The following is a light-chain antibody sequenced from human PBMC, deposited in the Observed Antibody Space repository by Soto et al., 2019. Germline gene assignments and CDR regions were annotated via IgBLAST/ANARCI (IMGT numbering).Light chain of an antibody. CDR1: NFNVKNNY. Sequence: QTVVTPPPSLSGTPGQRVTISCSGSNFNVKNNYVYWYQQFAGTAPKLLIYSNNRRPSGVPDRFSGSKSGSSASLAISGLRPEDEADYYCASWDDSLSETVFGGGTQLTVL. J-gene: IGLJ7*01. V-gene: IGLV1-47*01. CDR2: SNN. CDR3: ASWDDSLSETV.